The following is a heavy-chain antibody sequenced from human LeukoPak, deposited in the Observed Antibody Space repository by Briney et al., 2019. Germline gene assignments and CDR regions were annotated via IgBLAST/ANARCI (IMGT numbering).Heavy chain of an antibody. Sequence: PSETLSLTCTVSGGSISGSSYYWGWIRQPPGKGLEWIGSIYYSGSTYYNPSLKSRVTISVDTSKNQFSLKLSSVTAADTAVYYCARGGVQYQAFDYWGQGTLVTVSS. CDR3: ARGGVQYQAFDY. D-gene: IGHD2-2*01. J-gene: IGHJ4*02. CDR1: GGSISGSSYY. V-gene: IGHV4-39*01. CDR2: IYYSGST.